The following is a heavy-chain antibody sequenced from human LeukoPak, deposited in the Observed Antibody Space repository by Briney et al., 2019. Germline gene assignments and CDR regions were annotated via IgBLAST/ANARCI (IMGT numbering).Heavy chain of an antibody. V-gene: IGHV3-30*02. CDR3: AKVLVVEWLVPDY. CDR1: EFTFRSYG. Sequence: QPGGSLRLSCVASEFTFRSYGMHWVRQAPGKGLEWVAFIRYDGSNKYYADSVKGRFTISRDNSKNTLYLQMNSLRAEDTAVYYCAKVLVVEWLVPDYWGQGTLVTVSS. CDR2: IRYDGSNK. D-gene: IGHD6-19*01. J-gene: IGHJ4*02.